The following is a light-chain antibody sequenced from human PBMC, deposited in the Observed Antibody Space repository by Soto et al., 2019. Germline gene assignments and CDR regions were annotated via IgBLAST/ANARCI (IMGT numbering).Light chain of an antibody. CDR1: SSNIGNNA. Sequence: QSVLTQPPSVSAAPRQRVTISCSGSSSNIGNNAVNWYQQVPGKAPKLLIHFDDRVAAGISDRFSGSKSGTSASLAISGLQSEDEADYYCAARADSLNGPVFGGGTKLTVL. CDR2: FDD. CDR3: AARADSLNGPV. V-gene: IGLV1-36*01. J-gene: IGLJ3*02.